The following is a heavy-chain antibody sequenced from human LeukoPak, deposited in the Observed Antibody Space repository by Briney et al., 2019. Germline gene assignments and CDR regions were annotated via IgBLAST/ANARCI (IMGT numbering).Heavy chain of an antibody. CDR3: ARVGFSKYHYYMDV. CDR2: INPNSGGT. Sequence: ASVKVSCKASGYTFTGYYMHWVRQAPGQGLEWMGWINPNSGGTNYAQKFQGRVTMTRDTSISTAYMELSRLRSDDTAVYYCARVGFSKYHYYMDVWGKGTTVTVSS. V-gene: IGHV1-2*02. D-gene: IGHD4-11*01. CDR1: GYTFTGYY. J-gene: IGHJ6*03.